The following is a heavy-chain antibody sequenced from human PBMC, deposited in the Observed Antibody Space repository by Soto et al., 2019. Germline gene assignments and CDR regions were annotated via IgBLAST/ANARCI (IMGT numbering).Heavy chain of an antibody. V-gene: IGHV1-2*02. J-gene: IGHJ6*02. CDR3: AGGFRTYSHGVDV. CDR2: INPSSGGT. Sequence: SSVKVSCKASGYPFTGPYIYWVRQAPGQGLEWMGWINPSSGGTEFAEKFQGRVTVTRDTSIRTVFLELNSLTSDDTGVYFCAGGFRTYSHGVDVWGRGTAVTVSS. D-gene: IGHD4-4*01. CDR1: GYPFTGPY.